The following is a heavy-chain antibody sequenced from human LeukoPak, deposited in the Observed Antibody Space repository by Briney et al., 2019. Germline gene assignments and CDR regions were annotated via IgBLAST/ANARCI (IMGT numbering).Heavy chain of an antibody. CDR1: GFTFSSYW. CDR2: IKQDGSGK. V-gene: IGHV3-7*01. Sequence: PGGSLRLSCAASGFTFSSYWMSWVRQAPGKGLEWVANIKQDGSGKYSVDSVKGRFTISRDNAKNSLYLQMNSLRAEDTAVYYCARHDLRHDAFDIWGQGTMVTVSS. J-gene: IGHJ3*02. CDR3: ARHDLRHDAFDI. D-gene: IGHD4-17*01.